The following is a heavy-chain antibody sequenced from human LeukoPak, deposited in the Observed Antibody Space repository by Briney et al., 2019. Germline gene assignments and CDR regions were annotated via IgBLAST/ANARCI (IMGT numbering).Heavy chain of an antibody. J-gene: IGHJ4*02. Sequence: GGSLRLSCAASGFTFSNYGMSWVRQPPGKGLEWVAIISGGGGTTYYVDSVKGRFTVSRDNSKNTLYLQMNNLGAEDTAVYYCAKTMGSSWLFDYWGQGTLVTVSS. CDR3: AKTMGSSWLFDY. V-gene: IGHV3-23*01. CDR1: GFTFSNYG. D-gene: IGHD6-6*01. CDR2: ISGGGGTT.